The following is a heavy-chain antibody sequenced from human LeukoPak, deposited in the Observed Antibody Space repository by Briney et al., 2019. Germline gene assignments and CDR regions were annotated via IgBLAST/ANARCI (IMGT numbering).Heavy chain of an antibody. CDR2: ISSDGTST. CDR1: GFTFSSYW. V-gene: IGHV3-74*01. Sequence: GGSLRLSCAPSGFTFSSYWMHWVRQAPGKELVWVSRISSDGTSTSYADSVKGRFTISRDNAKNTLYLQMNSLRAEDTAVYYCARVHYGDYVDYWGQGTLVTVSS. D-gene: IGHD4-17*01. J-gene: IGHJ4*02. CDR3: ARVHYGDYVDY.